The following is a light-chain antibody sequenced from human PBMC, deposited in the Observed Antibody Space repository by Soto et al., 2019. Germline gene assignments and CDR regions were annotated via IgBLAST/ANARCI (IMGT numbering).Light chain of an antibody. CDR3: QQYNSYSLT. J-gene: IGKJ1*01. V-gene: IGKV1-5*01. CDR2: DAS. Sequence: DIQMTQSPSTLSASVGDRVTITCRASQSISSWLAWYQQKPGKAPKLLIYDASSLESGVPSRFSSSGSETEFPLTMSRLQPDDFETYYCQQYNSYSLTLGQGTKVDI. CDR1: QSISSW.